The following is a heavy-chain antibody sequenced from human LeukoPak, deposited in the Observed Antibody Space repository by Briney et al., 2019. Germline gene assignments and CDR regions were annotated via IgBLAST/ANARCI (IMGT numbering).Heavy chain of an antibody. V-gene: IGHV4-38-2*02. CDR3: ARGGNGVYGASGLRFDP. Sequence: PSETLSLTCTVSGYSISSGYYWGWIRQPPGKGLEWIGSIYHSGSTYYNPSLKSRVTISVDTSKNQFSLKLSSVTAADTAVYYCARGGNGVYGASGLRFDPWGQGTLVTVSS. D-gene: IGHD2-8*01. J-gene: IGHJ5*02. CDR2: IYHSGST. CDR1: GYSISSGYY.